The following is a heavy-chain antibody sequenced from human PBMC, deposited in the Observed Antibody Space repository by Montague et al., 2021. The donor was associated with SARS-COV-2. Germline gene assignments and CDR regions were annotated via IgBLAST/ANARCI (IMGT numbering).Heavy chain of an antibody. CDR3: ARDDPYRTNGVCYTGNWFDP. Sequence: CAISGDSVSSNSAAWNWIRQSPSRGLGWLGRTYYRSKWYNDYAVSVKSRITINPDTSKNQFSLQLNSVTPEDTAVYYCARDDPYRTNGVCYTGNWFDPWGQGTLVTVSS. CDR2: TYYRSKWYN. CDR1: GDSVSSNSAA. J-gene: IGHJ5*02. V-gene: IGHV6-1*01. D-gene: IGHD2-8*01.